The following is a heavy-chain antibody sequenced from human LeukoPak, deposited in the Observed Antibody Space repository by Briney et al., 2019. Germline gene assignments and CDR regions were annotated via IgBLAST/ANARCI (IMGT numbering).Heavy chain of an antibody. D-gene: IGHD2-21*02. V-gene: IGHV4-61*09. CDR3: ARAIVVVVTAPPYWYFDL. CDR1: GGSISSGGYS. Sequence: SQTLSLTCAVSGGSISSGGYSWSWIRQSPGKGLEWVGHIYNFGSTNYNPSLKSRVTISVDTSKNQFSLKLSSVTAADTAVYYCARAIVVVVTAPPYWYFDLWGRGTLVTVSS. J-gene: IGHJ2*01. CDR2: IYNFGST.